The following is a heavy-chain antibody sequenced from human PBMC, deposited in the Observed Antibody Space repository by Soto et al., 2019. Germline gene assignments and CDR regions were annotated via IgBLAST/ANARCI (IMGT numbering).Heavy chain of an antibody. CDR3: ARYEYGNSLYGVDV. D-gene: IGHD1-7*01. CDR2: VDHRGST. CDR1: GESFSGYY. Sequence: QVHLQQRGAGLLKPSETLSLNCVVSGESFSGYYWSWIRQTPGMGLEWFGEVDHRGSTTYNPSLKNRASISIDSSKNLFSLELTSVTAADTALYFCARYEYGNSLYGVDVWGQGTRVTVSS. V-gene: IGHV4-34*02. J-gene: IGHJ6*02.